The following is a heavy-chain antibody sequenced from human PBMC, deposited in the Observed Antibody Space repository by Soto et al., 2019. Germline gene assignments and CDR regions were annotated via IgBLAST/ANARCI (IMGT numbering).Heavy chain of an antibody. CDR3: ARGIAAAGTYGIDY. V-gene: IGHV4-34*01. D-gene: IGHD6-13*01. J-gene: IGHJ4*02. Sequence: SETLSLTCAVYGGSFSGYYWSWIRQPPGKGLEWIGEINHSGSTNYNPSLKSRVTISVDTSKNQFSLKLSSVTAADTAVYYCARGIAAAGTYGIDYWGQGTLVTVSS. CDR1: GGSFSGYY. CDR2: INHSGST.